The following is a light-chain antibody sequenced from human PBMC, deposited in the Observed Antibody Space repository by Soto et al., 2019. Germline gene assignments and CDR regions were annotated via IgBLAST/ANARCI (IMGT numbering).Light chain of an antibody. CDR2: DAS. CDR3: QQRSDWPLT. J-gene: IGKJ4*01. V-gene: IGKV3-11*01. Sequence: EIVLTQSPATLSLSPGDRATLSCRASQSISRYLAWYQQKPGQAPRLLIYDASNRATGIPARFSGSGSGTDFARTISSLESEDFAIYYCQQRSDWPLTFGGGTKVEIK. CDR1: QSISRY.